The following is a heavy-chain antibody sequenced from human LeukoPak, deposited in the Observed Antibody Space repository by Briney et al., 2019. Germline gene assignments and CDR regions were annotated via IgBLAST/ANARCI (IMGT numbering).Heavy chain of an antibody. Sequence: SEALSLTCTVSGGSISSYYWSWIRQPPGKGLEWIGYIYYSGNTYYNPSLKSRVTISVDTSKNQFSLKVNSVTAAYTAVYYCARTKPLDPFDFWGQGTLVTVSS. V-gene: IGHV4-59*01. CDR1: GGSISSYY. CDR2: IYYSGNT. CDR3: ARTKPLDPFDF. J-gene: IGHJ3*01.